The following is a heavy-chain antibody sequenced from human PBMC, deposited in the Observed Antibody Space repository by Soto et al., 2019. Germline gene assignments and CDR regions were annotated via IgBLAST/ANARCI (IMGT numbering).Heavy chain of an antibody. CDR2: ISYDGTNK. CDR1: GFTFSSYG. D-gene: IGHD4-17*01. Sequence: PGGSLRLSCAASGFTFSSYGMHWVRQAPGKGLDWVAVISYDGTNKYYADSVKGRFTISRDNSKNTLYLQMNSLRAEDTAVYYCAKDSTVYFDYWGQGTLVTVSS. V-gene: IGHV3-30*18. J-gene: IGHJ4*02. CDR3: AKDSTVYFDY.